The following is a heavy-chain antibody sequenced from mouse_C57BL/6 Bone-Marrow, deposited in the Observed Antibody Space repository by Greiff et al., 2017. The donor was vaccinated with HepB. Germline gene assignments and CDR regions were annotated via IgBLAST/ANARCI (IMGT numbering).Heavy chain of an antibody. CDR1: GFTFSSYA. Sequence: DVMLVESGGGLVKPGGSLKLSCAASGFTFSSYAMSWVRQTPEKRLEWVATISDGGSYTYYPDNVKGRFTISRDNAKNNLYLQMSHLKSEDTAMYYCARDYYGSSFFAYWGQVTLVTVSA. J-gene: IGHJ3*01. V-gene: IGHV5-4*01. D-gene: IGHD1-1*01. CDR2: ISDGGSYT. CDR3: ARDYYGSSFFAY.